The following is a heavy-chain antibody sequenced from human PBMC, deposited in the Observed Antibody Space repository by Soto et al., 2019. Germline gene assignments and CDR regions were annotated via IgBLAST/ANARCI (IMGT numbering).Heavy chain of an antibody. D-gene: IGHD6-19*01. CDR1: GGTFSSYA. CDR2: IIPIFGTA. V-gene: IGHV1-69*12. CDR3: AREAAVAATGAFDI. J-gene: IGHJ3*02. Sequence: QVQLVQSGAEVKKPGSSVKISCKASGGTFSSYAISRVRQAPGQGLEWMGGIIPIFGTANYAQKFQGRVTITADESTSTAYMELSSLRSEDTAVYYCAREAAVAATGAFDIWGQGTMVTVSS.